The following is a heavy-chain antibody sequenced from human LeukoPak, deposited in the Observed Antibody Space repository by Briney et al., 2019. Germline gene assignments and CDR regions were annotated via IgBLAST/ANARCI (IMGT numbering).Heavy chain of an antibody. D-gene: IGHD6-19*01. CDR1: GYTFTSYG. Sequence: ASVKASCKASGYTFTSYGISWVRQAPGQGLEWMGWISAYNGNTNYAQKLQGRVTMTTDTSTSTAYMELRSLRSDDTAVYYCARYYSGWYNYYYGMDVWGQGTTVTVSS. J-gene: IGHJ6*02. V-gene: IGHV1-18*01. CDR3: ARYYSGWYNYYYGMDV. CDR2: ISAYNGNT.